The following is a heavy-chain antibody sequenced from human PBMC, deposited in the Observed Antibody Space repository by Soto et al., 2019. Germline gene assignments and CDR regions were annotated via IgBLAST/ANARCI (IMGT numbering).Heavy chain of an antibody. CDR1: GGSFSGYY. D-gene: IGHD1-26*01. V-gene: IGHV4-34*01. J-gene: IGHJ4*02. CDR2: SNHRGST. Sequence: SETLSLTCAGYGGSFSGYYWTWIRQPPEKGLGWVGESNHRGSTNYTPSLKRRVTISVDTSKNQISLKLSSVTAADTAVYYCARPSGSYLYFFYYCGQRTLVPVSS. CDR3: ARPSGSYLYFFYY.